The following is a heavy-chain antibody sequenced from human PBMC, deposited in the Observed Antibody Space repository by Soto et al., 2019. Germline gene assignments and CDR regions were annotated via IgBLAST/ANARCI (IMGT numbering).Heavy chain of an antibody. D-gene: IGHD6-19*01. J-gene: IGHJ6*03. V-gene: IGHV1-8*01. CDR2: MNPNSGNT. CDR3: ARGLWLVLGIYYYYMDV. Sequence: QVQLVKSGAEVKKPGASVKVSCKASGYTFTSYDINWVRQATGQGLEWMGWMNPNSGNTGYAQKFQGRVTMTRNTSLSTAYRELSSLRYEVTTVYYGARGLWLVLGIYYYYMDVWGKGTTVTVSS. CDR1: GYTFTSYD.